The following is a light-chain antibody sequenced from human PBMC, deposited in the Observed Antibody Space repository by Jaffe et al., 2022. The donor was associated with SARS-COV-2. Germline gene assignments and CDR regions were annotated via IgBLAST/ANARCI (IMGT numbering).Light chain of an antibody. Sequence: SYDLTQPLSVSVALGQTATITCGGNNIGSKYVHWYQQKPGQAPVLVIYRDSSRPSGIPERISGSISGNTATLIISRAQAGDEADYYCQVWDSSTVVFGGGTKLTVL. CDR1: NIGSKY. V-gene: IGLV3-9*01. CDR3: QVWDSSTVV. CDR2: RDS. J-gene: IGLJ2*01.